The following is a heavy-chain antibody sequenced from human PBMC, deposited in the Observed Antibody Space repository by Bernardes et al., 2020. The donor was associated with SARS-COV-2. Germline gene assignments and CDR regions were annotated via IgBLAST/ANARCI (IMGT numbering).Heavy chain of an antibody. J-gene: IGHJ4*02. Sequence: ASVKVSCKVSGYTLTALSMHWVRQAPGQGLEWMGGFDPEDGETIYSQKFQGRVTMTEDTSTDTAYMELSSLRSEDTAVYYCATATTITIFGVVIITTFDYRGQGTLVTVSS. CDR1: GYTLTALS. CDR2: FDPEDGET. D-gene: IGHD3-3*01. CDR3: ATATTITIFGVVIITTFDY. V-gene: IGHV1-24*01.